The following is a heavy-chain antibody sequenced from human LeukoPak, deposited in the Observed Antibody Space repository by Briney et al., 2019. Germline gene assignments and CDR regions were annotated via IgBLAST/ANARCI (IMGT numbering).Heavy chain of an antibody. V-gene: IGHV4-31*11. CDR3: ASGEFCPGLQVDY. CDR1: GGSISNTNW. D-gene: IGHD3-10*01. Sequence: SETLSLTCGVSGGSISNTNWWSWFRQHPGKGLEWIGYIYYTGRTYYSPSLKSRVTISLDTSKNQFSLNLSSLTAADPAVSYCASGEFCPGLQVDYWGQGTLVAGSS. CDR2: IYYTGRT. J-gene: IGHJ4*03.